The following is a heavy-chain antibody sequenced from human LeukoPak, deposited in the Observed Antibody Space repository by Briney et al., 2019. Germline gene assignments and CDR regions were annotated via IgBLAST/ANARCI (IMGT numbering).Heavy chain of an antibody. J-gene: IGHJ4*02. CDR1: GFTFSNYV. Sequence: PGGSLRLSCAASGFTFSNYVMSWARQAPGKGLEWVSAISGSGGSTYYADSVKGRFTISRDNSKNTLYLQMNSLRAEDTAVYYCAKGRGDYYDSSGYQAHFDYWGQGTLVTVSS. D-gene: IGHD3-22*01. V-gene: IGHV3-23*01. CDR2: ISGSGGST. CDR3: AKGRGDYYDSSGYQAHFDY.